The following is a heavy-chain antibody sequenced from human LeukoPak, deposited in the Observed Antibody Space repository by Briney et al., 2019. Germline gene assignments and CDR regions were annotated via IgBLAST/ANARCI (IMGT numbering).Heavy chain of an antibody. V-gene: IGHV3-21*01. Sequence: GGSLRLSCAASGFTFSSYSMNWVRQAPGKGLEWVSSISNSSSYIYYADSVKGRFTISRDNAKNSLYLQMNSLRAEDTAVYYCARASFLSGSYGYWGQGTLVTVSS. CDR3: ARASFLSGSYGY. CDR2: ISNSSSYI. J-gene: IGHJ4*02. D-gene: IGHD3-10*01. CDR1: GFTFSSYS.